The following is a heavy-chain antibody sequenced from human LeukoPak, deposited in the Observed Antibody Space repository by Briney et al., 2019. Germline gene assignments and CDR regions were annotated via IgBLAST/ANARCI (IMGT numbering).Heavy chain of an antibody. J-gene: IGHJ4*02. D-gene: IGHD2-2*01. CDR3: ARLGIVVVPADLPFDY. V-gene: IGHV4-39*01. Sequence: PSETLSLTXTVSGGSIRSSSYYWGWIRQPPGKGLDWIGSIYYSGSTYYNPSLKSRVTISVDTSKNQFSLKLSSVTAADTAVYYCARLGIVVVPADLPFDYWGQGTLVTVSS. CDR2: IYYSGST. CDR1: GGSIRSSSYY.